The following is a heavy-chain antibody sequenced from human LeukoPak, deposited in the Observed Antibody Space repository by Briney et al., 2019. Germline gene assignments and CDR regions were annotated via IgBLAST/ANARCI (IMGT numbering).Heavy chain of an antibody. V-gene: IGHV4-59*01. Sequence: SETLSLTCTVSGGSISSYYWSWIRQAPGNGLEWIGYIYYSASTNYNPSLKCRVTISVDTSKNQFSLKLSSVTAADTAVYYCASGTYYYDSSGVRYDYWGQGTLVTVSS. J-gene: IGHJ4*02. CDR2: IYYSAST. D-gene: IGHD3-22*01. CDR1: GGSISSYY. CDR3: ASGTYYYDSSGVRYDY.